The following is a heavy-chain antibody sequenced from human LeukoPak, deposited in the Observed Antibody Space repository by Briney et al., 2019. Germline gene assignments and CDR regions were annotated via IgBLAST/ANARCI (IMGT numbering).Heavy chain of an antibody. Sequence: GASVKVSCKASGYTFTSYYMHWVRQAPGQGLEWMGIINPSGGSTSYAQKFQGRVTMTSITSISTAYMELSGLTYEDTAVYYCAGTKNYYASNGPWGQGTLVTVSS. D-gene: IGHD3-10*01. CDR3: AGTKNYYASNGP. V-gene: IGHV1-46*01. J-gene: IGHJ5*02. CDR2: INPSGGST. CDR1: GYTFTSYY.